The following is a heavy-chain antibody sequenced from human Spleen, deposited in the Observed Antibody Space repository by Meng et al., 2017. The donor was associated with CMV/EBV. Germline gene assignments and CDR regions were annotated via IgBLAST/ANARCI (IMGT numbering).Heavy chain of an antibody. CDR2: IYDSGST. CDR3: ARDSGEYSGYAS. Sequence: SETLSLTCTVSGGSIGSGDYYWNWIRQHPGKGLEWIGYIYDSGSTSYKPSLKSRVTISLETSKNQFSLRLSSVTAADTAVYYCARDSGEYSGYASWGQGTLVTVSS. CDR1: GGSIGSGDYY. J-gene: IGHJ4*02. V-gene: IGHV4-31*03. D-gene: IGHD5-12*01.